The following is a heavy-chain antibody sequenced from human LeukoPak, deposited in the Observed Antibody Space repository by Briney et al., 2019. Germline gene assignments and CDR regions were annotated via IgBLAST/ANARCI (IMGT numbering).Heavy chain of an antibody. CDR3: ARDYGVWCGERYYYNGMDV. V-gene: IGHV4-4*07. CDR2: FYTSGVA. J-gene: IGHJ6*02. Sequence: SETLSLTCTVSGGSISSPYWTWIRQPAGKGLEWIGRFYTSGVANYNPSLKSRVTMSVDTSKNQFSLKVTSVTAADTAIYYCARDYGVWCGERYYYNGMDVWGQGISVTVSS. D-gene: IGHD3-10*01. CDR1: GGSISSPY.